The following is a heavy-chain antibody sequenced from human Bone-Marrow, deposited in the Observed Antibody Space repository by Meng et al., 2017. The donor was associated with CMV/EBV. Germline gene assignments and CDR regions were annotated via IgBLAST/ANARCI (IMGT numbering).Heavy chain of an antibody. V-gene: IGHV4-34*01. CDR2: INHSGST. Sequence: GSLRLSCAVYGGSFSGYYWSWIRQPPGKGLEWIGEINHSGSTNYNPSLKSRVTISVDTSKNQFSLKLSSVTAADTAVYYCARGQYYYGSGSYYTFWGQGTLVTVYS. CDR1: GGSFSGYY. J-gene: IGHJ4*02. CDR3: ARGQYYYGSGSYYTF. D-gene: IGHD3-10*01.